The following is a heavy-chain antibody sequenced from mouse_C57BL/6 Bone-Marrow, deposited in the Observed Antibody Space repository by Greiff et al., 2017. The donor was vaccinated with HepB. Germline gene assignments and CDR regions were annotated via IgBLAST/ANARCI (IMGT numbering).Heavy chain of an antibody. CDR3: ARSPGYGSSYWYFDV. CDR2: INPNYGTT. J-gene: IGHJ1*03. Sequence: VHVKQSGPELVKPGASVKISCKASGYSFTDYNMNWVKQSNGKSLEWIGVINPNYGTTSYNQKFKGKATLTVDQSSSTAYMQLNSLTSEDSAVYYCARSPGYGSSYWYFDVWGTGTTVTVSS. V-gene: IGHV1-39*01. CDR1: GYSFTDYN. D-gene: IGHD1-1*01.